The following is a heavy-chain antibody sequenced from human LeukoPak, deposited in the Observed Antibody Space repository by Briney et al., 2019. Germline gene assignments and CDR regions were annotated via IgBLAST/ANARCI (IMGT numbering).Heavy chain of an antibody. CDR1: GYTLTELS. Sequence: ASVKVSCKVSGYTLTELSMHWVRQAPGKGLEWMGGFDPEDGETIYAQKFQGRVTITADESTSTAYMELSSLRSEDTAVYYCARSLFWSGRYYYYYGMDVWGQGTTVTVSS. V-gene: IGHV1-24*01. CDR2: FDPEDGET. D-gene: IGHD3-3*01. J-gene: IGHJ6*02. CDR3: ARSLFWSGRYYYYYGMDV.